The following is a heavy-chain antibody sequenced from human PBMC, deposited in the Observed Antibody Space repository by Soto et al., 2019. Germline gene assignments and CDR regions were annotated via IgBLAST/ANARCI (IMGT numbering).Heavy chain of an antibody. Sequence: QVQLVQSGGEVKKPGASVKVSCKASGYTFTYSGISGVLRAPGKGLEWRGWISTYTGNTNSAPRLQGRLSMTTDTSTGTAHMELRSLTSDDMAVYYCARDERDSCSGGDCFYFDSWGQGTVVTVS. CDR3: ARDERDSCSGGDCFYFDS. D-gene: IGHD2-21*02. CDR2: ISTYTGNT. CDR1: GYTFTYSG. J-gene: IGHJ4*02. V-gene: IGHV1-18*03.